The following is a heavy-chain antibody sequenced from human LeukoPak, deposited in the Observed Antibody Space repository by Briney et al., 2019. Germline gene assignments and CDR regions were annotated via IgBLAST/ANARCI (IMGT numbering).Heavy chain of an antibody. Sequence: GGSLRLSCAASGFTFSIYSMNWVRQAPGKGLEWVSSISSSTSYIYYADSVKGRCTISRDNLKNVLYLQMNSLKVEDTALYYCARGLFLSGYLDAFDIWGQGTVVTVSS. CDR2: ISSSTSYI. CDR3: ARGLFLSGYLDAFDI. V-gene: IGHV3-21*04. D-gene: IGHD3-22*01. J-gene: IGHJ3*02. CDR1: GFTFSIYS.